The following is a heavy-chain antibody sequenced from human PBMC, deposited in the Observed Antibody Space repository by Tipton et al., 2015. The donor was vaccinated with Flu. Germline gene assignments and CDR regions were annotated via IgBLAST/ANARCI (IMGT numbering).Heavy chain of an antibody. Sequence: VQLVQSGGGVVQPGGSLILSCAASGFTVGSYEMNWVRQAPGKGLEWVAYIRSGGSPKYYADSVSGRFTMSRDNAKNSLYLQMDSLRDEDTGIYYCAIETAISSNDAFDIWGQGTMVTVSS. J-gene: IGHJ3*02. D-gene: IGHD2-21*02. V-gene: IGHV3-48*03. CDR3: AIETAISSNDAFDI. CDR1: GFTVGSYE. CDR2: IRSGGSPK.